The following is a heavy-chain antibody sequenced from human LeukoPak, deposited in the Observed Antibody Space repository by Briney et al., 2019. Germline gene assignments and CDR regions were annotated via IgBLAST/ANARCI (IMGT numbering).Heavy chain of an antibody. CDR3: ARDSVGAYCGGDCYLGWYFDL. D-gene: IGHD2-21*02. J-gene: IGHJ2*01. V-gene: IGHV4-4*02. CDR1: GGSISSSNW. CDR2: IYHSGST. Sequence: KTSETLSLTCAVSGGSISSSNWWSWVRQPPGKGLEWIGEIYHSGSTNYNPSLKSRVTISVDTSKNQFSLKLSSVTAADTAVYYCARDSVGAYCGGDCYLGWYFDLWGRGTLVTVSS.